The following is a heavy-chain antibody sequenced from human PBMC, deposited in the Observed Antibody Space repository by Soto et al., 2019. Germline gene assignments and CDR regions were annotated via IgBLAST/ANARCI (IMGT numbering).Heavy chain of an antibody. V-gene: IGHV4-59*01. Sequence: LETLSLTCTVSGGSISTYYWSWIRQPPGKGLEWIGFFYYTGSTNYNPSLKSRVTLSLDTSKNQFSLKLSSVTAADTAVYYCARASSCAYDSCAFDPWGQGTLVTVSS. CDR2: FYYTGST. CDR3: ARASSCAYDSCAFDP. CDR1: GGSISTYY. D-gene: IGHD3-16*01. J-gene: IGHJ5*02.